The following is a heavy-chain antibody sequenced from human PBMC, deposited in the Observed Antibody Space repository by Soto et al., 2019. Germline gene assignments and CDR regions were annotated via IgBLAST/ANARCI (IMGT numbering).Heavy chain of an antibody. J-gene: IGHJ3*02. CDR2: IYPGDSDT. Sequence: PAESLKISCKGSGYSLTSYWIGWVRQIQGKGLEWMGIIYPGDSDTRYSPSFQGQVTISADKSISTAYLQWSSLEASDTAMYYCARHHRSLYGSGLNDAFDIWGQGTMVTVSS. CDR3: ARHHRSLYGSGLNDAFDI. V-gene: IGHV5-51*01. CDR1: GYSLTSYW. D-gene: IGHD3-10*01.